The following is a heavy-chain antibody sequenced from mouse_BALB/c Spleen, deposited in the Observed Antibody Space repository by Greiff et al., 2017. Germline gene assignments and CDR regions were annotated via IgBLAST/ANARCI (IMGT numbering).Heavy chain of an antibody. J-gene: IGHJ4*01. CDR1: GYTFTSYW. D-gene: IGHD1-2*01. V-gene: IGHV1S81*02. Sequence: QVQLQQPGAELVKPGASVKLSCKASGYTFTSYWMHWVKQRPGQGLEWIGEINPSNGRTNYNEKFKSKATLTVDKSSSTAYMQLSSLTSEDSAVYYCARPPGYGVGYAMDYWGQGTSVTVSS. CDR2: INPSNGRT. CDR3: ARPPGYGVGYAMDY.